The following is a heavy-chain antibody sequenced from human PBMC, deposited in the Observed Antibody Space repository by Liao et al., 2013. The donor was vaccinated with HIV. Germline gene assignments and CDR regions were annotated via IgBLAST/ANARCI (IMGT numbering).Heavy chain of an antibody. Sequence: QVQLQQLGAGLLKPSETLSLTCAVFGDSLAYGGYSWSWIRQPPGKGLEWIGYIYHSGSTYYNPSLQSRVTVSVDRFMNQFSLRLNSVTAADTAVYFCARAVSRDNYHDAFDIWGQGTLVTVSS. CDR2: IYHSGST. D-gene: IGHD3-22*01. CDR1: GDSLAYGGYS. CDR3: ARAVSRDNYHDAFDI. J-gene: IGHJ3*02. V-gene: IGHV4-30-2*01.